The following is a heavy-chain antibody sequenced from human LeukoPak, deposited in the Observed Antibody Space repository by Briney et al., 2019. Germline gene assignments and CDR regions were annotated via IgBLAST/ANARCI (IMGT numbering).Heavy chain of an antibody. V-gene: IGHV4-39*07. D-gene: IGHD3-22*01. CDR2: IYYSGST. Sequence: SETLSLTCTVSGDSISSSSYYWGWIRQPPGKGLEWIGSIYYSGSTYYNPSLKSRVTISVDTSKNQFSLKLSSVTAADTAVYYCARDLYDSSGYPHEIFDYWGQGTLVTVSS. J-gene: IGHJ4*02. CDR1: GDSISSSSYY. CDR3: ARDLYDSSGYPHEIFDY.